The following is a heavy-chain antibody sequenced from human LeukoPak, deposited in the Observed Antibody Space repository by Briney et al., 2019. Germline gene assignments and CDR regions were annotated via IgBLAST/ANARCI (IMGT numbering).Heavy chain of an antibody. CDR1: GETFIHNF. J-gene: IGHJ4*02. D-gene: IGHD6-19*01. CDR2: INHSGST. V-gene: IGHV4-34*01. Sequence: SETLSLTCAVYGETFIHNFWTWIRQPPGKGLEWIGQINHSGSTYYNPSLKSRVTILVDTSKNQFSLKLTSVTAADTADYYCARAMPYFYGSIAVPGTIDYWGQGILVTVSS. CDR3: ARAMPYFYGSIAVPGTIDY.